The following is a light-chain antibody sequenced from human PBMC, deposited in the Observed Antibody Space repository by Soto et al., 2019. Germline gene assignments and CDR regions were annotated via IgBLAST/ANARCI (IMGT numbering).Light chain of an antibody. CDR2: DAS. Sequence: DIQMTQSPSSLSASVGDRVTITCQASQDISNYLNWYQQKPGKAPKLLIYDASNLETGVPSRFSGSGSGTDFTFTISSLQPEDIATYHCQQHANLPFFCQGTRLEIK. CDR3: QQHANLPF. V-gene: IGKV1-33*01. CDR1: QDISNY. J-gene: IGKJ5*01.